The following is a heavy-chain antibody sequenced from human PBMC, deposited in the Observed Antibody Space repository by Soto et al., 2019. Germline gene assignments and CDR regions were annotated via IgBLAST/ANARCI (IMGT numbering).Heavy chain of an antibody. J-gene: IGHJ5*02. Sequence: SVKVSCKASGGTFSSYTISWVRQAPGQGLEWMGRIIPILVIANYAQKFQGRVTITADKSTSTAYMELSSLRSEDTAVYYCARGPRVTASYWFDPWGQGTLVTVSS. V-gene: IGHV1-69*02. D-gene: IGHD2-21*02. CDR1: GGTFSSYT. CDR3: ARGPRVTASYWFDP. CDR2: IIPILVIA.